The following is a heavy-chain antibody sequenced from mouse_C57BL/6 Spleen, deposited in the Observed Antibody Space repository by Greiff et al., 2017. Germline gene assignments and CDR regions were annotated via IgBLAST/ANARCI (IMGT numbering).Heavy chain of an antibody. J-gene: IGHJ4*01. CDR1: GFTFSSYA. V-gene: IGHV5-4*01. CDR3: ARDKLPGYYAMDY. Sequence: DVMLVESGGGLVKPGGSLKLSCAASGFTFSSYAMSWVRQTPEKRLEWVATISDGGSYTYYPDNVKGRFTISRDNAKNNLYLQMSHLKSEDTAMYYCARDKLPGYYAMDYWGQGTSVTVSS. D-gene: IGHD2-1*01. CDR2: ISDGGSYT.